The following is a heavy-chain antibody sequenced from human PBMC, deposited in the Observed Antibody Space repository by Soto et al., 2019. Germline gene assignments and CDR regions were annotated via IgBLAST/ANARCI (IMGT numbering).Heavy chain of an antibody. CDR2: IHSDGSST. V-gene: IGHV3-74*03. J-gene: IGHJ3*01. CDR3: ARGEVGAFDL. Sequence: EVQLVESGGGVVQPGGSLSLSCVASDFNFGYYWMHWVRPVPGKGLVWVPRIHSDGSSTTYADSVKGRFTISRDNAKIMLYLQIASLRVEDTAVCYCARGEVGAFDLWGQGTMVTVSS. D-gene: IGHD1-26*01. CDR1: DFNFGYYW.